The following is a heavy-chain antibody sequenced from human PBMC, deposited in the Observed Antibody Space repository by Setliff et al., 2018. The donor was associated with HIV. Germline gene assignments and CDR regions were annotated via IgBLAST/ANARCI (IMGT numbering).Heavy chain of an antibody. D-gene: IGHD3-22*01. CDR3: ARGNYDTSDYYTNFYYYYMDV. V-gene: IGHV4-38-2*01. CDR2: MHHSGNT. J-gene: IGHJ6*03. Sequence: SETLSLTCDVSTYSISSVHSWGWIRQPPGKGLEWIGTMHHSGNTHYKPSLKGRVTVSLDTSEKQLSLKLNSVTAADTAIYYCARGNYDTSDYYTNFYYYYMDVWGKGTAVTVSS. CDR1: TYSISSVHS.